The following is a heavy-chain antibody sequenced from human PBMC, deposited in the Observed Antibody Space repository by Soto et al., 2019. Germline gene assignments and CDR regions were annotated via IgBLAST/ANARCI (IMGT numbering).Heavy chain of an antibody. Sequence: GGSLRLSCAASGFTVSRNYMSWVRQAPGKGLEWVSVIYSGGDTYYADSVKGRFTISRDNSKNTLYLQLNSLRAEDTAVYYCARDSQSGGMGAWGQGTSVTVSS. V-gene: IGHV3-53*01. CDR2: IYSGGDT. J-gene: IGHJ6*02. CDR1: GFTVSRNY. D-gene: IGHD3-10*01. CDR3: ARDSQSGGMGA.